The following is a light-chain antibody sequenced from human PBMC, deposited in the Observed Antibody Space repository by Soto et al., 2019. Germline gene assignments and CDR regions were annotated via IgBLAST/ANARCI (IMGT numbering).Light chain of an antibody. Sequence: EIVMTQSPATLSLSPGERATLSCRAGQSVGSSIAWYSQRPGQAPRLLMYGASTRATGVPARFSGSGSGTEFTLTISGLQSEDFAVYHCQQFDNWPLTFGQGTKLE. CDR3: QQFDNWPLT. V-gene: IGKV3-15*01. CDR2: GAS. CDR1: QSVGSS. J-gene: IGKJ2*01.